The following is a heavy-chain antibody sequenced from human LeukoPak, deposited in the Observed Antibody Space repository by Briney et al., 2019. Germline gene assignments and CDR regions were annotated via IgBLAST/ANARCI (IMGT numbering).Heavy chain of an antibody. CDR3: TTSSPYGDFCDW. J-gene: IGHJ4*02. CDR2: IKSKTDGGTT. CDR1: GFIFNNVW. D-gene: IGHD4-17*01. V-gene: IGHV3-15*01. Sequence: GGSLTLSCAASGFIFNNVWMNWVPQAPGKGLEWVGRIKSKTDGGTTDYAAFVKGRFTISRDDSKNTMYLQMNSLKLEYTALYYCTTSSPYGDFCDWWGQGTLVTASS.